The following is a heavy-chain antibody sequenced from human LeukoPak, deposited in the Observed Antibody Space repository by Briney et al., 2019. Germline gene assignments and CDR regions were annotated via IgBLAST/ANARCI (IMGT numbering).Heavy chain of an antibody. CDR3: ARGRIAVAGTRDYFDY. D-gene: IGHD6-19*01. CDR2: INHSGST. Sequence: PSETLSLTCTVSGGSISSYYWSWIRQPPGKGLEWIGEINHSGSTNYNPSLKSRVTISVDTSKNQFSLKLSSVTAADTAVYYCARGRIAVAGTRDYFDYWGQGTLVTVSS. CDR1: GGSISSYY. V-gene: IGHV4-34*01. J-gene: IGHJ4*02.